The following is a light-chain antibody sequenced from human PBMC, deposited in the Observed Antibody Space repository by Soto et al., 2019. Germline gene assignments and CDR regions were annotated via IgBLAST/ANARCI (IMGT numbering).Light chain of an antibody. CDR3: LQEFTYPQT. Sequence: AIQMTQSPPSLSASVGDRVTISCRSSQDIGSRLSWYQQRPGEAPRLLIYAASNLHTGVSSRFTGAQSGTDFTLTVSALQPEDFATYYCLQEFTYPQTFGQGSKVE. J-gene: IGKJ1*01. CDR1: QDIGSR. V-gene: IGKV1-6*01. CDR2: AAS.